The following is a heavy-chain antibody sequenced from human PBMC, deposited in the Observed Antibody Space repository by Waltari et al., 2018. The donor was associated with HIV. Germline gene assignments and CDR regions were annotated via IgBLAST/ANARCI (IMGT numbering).Heavy chain of an antibody. CDR3: ARPLRYYYDSSGPEEAFDI. CDR2: IYYSGST. D-gene: IGHD3-22*01. CDR1: GGSISSSSYY. J-gene: IGHJ3*02. V-gene: IGHV4-39*01. Sequence: QLQLQESGPGLVKPSETLSLTCTVSGGSISSSSYYWGWLRQPPGKGLEWIGSIYYSGSTYYNPSLKSRVTISVDTSKNQFSLKLSSVTAADTAVYYCARPLRYYYDSSGPEEAFDIWGQGTMVTVSS.